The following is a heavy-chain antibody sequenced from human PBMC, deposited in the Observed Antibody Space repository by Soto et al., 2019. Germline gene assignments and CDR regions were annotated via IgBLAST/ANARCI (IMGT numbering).Heavy chain of an antibody. CDR3: AGLGYSYYYFYGIAI. J-gene: IGHJ6*02. D-gene: IGHD5-18*01. Sequence: SETLSLTGAVSGGYISSSSYYWVSIRQPPGKGLEWIGSIYYSGSTYYNPSLKSRVTISVDTSKNQFSLKLSSVTAADTAVYYCAGLGYSYYYFYGIAIWGQGTTVTGS. V-gene: IGHV4-39*01. CDR2: IYYSGST. CDR1: GGYISSSSYY.